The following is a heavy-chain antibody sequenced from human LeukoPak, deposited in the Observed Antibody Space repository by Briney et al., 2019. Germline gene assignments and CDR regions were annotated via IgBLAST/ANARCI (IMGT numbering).Heavy chain of an antibody. CDR2: MNPNSGNT. J-gene: IGHJ4*02. Sequence: ASVKVSCKASGYTFTSYDINWVRQATGQGLEWMGWMNPNSGNTGYAQKFQGRVTITRNTSISTAYMELGSLRSEDTAVYYCARRAVAAKRGGPYYFDYWGQGTLVTVSS. D-gene: IGHD6-19*01. CDR3: ARRAVAAKRGGPYYFDY. CDR1: GYTFTSYD. V-gene: IGHV1-8*03.